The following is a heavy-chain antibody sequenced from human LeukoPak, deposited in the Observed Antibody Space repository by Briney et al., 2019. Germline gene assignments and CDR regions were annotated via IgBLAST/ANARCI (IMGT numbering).Heavy chain of an antibody. V-gene: IGHV4-61*02. Sequence: SETLSLTCTVSGGSISSGSYYWSWIRQPAGKGLEWIGRIYTSGSTNYNPSLKSRVTISVDTSKNQFSLKLSSVTAADTAVYYCAREYSSGWYQLRNYYYYYMDVWGKGTTVTVSS. J-gene: IGHJ6*03. CDR1: GGSISSGSYY. D-gene: IGHD6-19*01. CDR2: IYTSGST. CDR3: AREYSSGWYQLRNYYYYYMDV.